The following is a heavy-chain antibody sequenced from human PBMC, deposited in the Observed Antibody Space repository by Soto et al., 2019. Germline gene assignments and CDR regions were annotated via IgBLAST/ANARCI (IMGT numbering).Heavy chain of an antibody. D-gene: IGHD5-12*01. CDR1: GYTFTGYY. V-gene: IGHV1-2*04. CDR3: ARGPLVATSKNYYMDV. CDR2: INPNSGGT. Sequence: GASVKVSCKASGYTFTGYYMHWVRQAPGQGLEWMGWINPNSGGTNYAQKFQGWVTMTRDTSISTAYMELSRLRSDDTAVYYCARGPLVATSKNYYMDVWGKGTTVTVSS. J-gene: IGHJ6*03.